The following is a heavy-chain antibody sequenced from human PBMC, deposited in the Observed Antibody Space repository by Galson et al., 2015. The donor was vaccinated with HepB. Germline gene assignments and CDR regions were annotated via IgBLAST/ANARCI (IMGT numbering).Heavy chain of an antibody. Sequence: SLRLSCAASGFTFSSYAMHWVCQAPGKGLEWVAVISYDGSNKYYADSVKGRFTISRDNSKNTLYLQMNSLRAEDTAVYYCARSSSWYSPVYSWGQGTLVTVSS. J-gene: IGHJ5*02. V-gene: IGHV3-30-3*01. CDR3: ARSSSWYSPVYS. D-gene: IGHD6-13*01. CDR2: ISYDGSNK. CDR1: GFTFSSYA.